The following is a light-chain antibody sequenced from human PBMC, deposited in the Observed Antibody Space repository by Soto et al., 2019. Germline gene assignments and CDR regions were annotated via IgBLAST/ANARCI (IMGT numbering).Light chain of an antibody. CDR2: DAS. J-gene: IGKJ5*01. CDR3: QQYNSYLYT. Sequence: DMQMTQSPSSVSASVGDRVTITCRASQSISSWLAWYQQKPGKAPKLLIYDASSLESGVPSRFSGSGSGTEFTLTISSLQPDDFATYYCQQYNSYLYTFGQGTRLEIK. V-gene: IGKV1-5*01. CDR1: QSISSW.